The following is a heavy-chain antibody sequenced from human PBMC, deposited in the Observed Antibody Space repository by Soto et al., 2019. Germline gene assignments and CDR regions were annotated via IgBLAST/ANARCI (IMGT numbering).Heavy chain of an antibody. CDR3: AKVLFAVGAKAGTDV. CDR2: ISGSGGST. CDR1: GFTFSSYA. D-gene: IGHD1-26*01. J-gene: IGHJ6*02. V-gene: IGHV3-23*01. Sequence: GGSLRLSCAASGFTFSSYAMSWARQAPGKGLEWVSAISGSGGSTYYADSVKGRFTISRDNSKNTLYLQMNSLRAEDTAVYYCAKVLFAVGAKAGTDVWGQGTTVTVSS.